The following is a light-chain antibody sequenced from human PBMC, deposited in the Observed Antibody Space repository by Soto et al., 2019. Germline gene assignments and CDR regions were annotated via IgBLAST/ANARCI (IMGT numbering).Light chain of an antibody. J-gene: IGKJ1*01. V-gene: IGKV1-5*01. CDR1: QSISSW. Sequence: DIQMTQSPSTLSASVGDRVTITCRASQSISSWLAWYQQKPGKAPKLLIYDASSLESGVPSRFSGSGSGTELTLTTSSPQHPDLATYYCQQYNSYPTFGQGTKVDIK. CDR2: DAS. CDR3: QQYNSYPT.